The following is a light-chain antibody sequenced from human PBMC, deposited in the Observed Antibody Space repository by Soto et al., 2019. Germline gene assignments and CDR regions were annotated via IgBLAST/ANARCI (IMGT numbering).Light chain of an antibody. J-gene: IGKJ5*01. Sequence: EIVLTQSPGTLSLSPGERATLSCRASQSLTNSFIAWYQQKPGQAPRLLIYDTFSRATGIPDRFSGSGSGTDFTLTISRLEPEDFAVFFCQQYGTSEIIFGQGTRLEIK. CDR2: DTF. CDR3: QQYGTSEII. V-gene: IGKV3-20*01. CDR1: QSLTNSF.